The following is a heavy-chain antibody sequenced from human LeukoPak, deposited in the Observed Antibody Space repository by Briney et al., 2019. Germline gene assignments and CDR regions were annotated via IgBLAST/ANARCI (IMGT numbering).Heavy chain of an antibody. V-gene: IGHV1-46*01. J-gene: IGHJ4*02. CDR2: INPSGGST. CDR1: GYTFTSYY. D-gene: IGHD3-3*01. CDR3: ASGSTTLLRFLEWLPSDY. Sequence: GASVKVSCKASGYTFTSYYMHWVRQAPGQGLEWMGIINPSGGSTSYAQKFQGRVTMTRDTSTSTAYMELSSLRSEDTAVYYCASGSTTLLRFLEWLPSDYWGQGTLVTVSS.